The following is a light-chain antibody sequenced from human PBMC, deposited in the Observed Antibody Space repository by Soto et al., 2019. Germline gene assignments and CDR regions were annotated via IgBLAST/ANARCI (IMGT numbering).Light chain of an antibody. CDR3: ASYTTTGTVL. V-gene: IGLV2-14*01. CDR1: SSDIGGYNS. Sequence: QSALTQPASVSGSPGQSITISCTGTSSDIGGYNSVSWFQQHPGKAPKLMIYEVSNRPSGVSNRFSGSKFDNTASLTISGLQAEDEADYYCASYTTTGTVLFGAGTQLTVL. CDR2: EVS. J-gene: IGLJ2*01.